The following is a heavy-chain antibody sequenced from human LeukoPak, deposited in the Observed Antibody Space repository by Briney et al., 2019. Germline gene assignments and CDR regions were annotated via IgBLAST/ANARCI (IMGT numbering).Heavy chain of an antibody. CDR3: AKADYGGNSPFGD. J-gene: IGHJ1*01. CDR2: ISYDGSNK. V-gene: IGHV3-30*18. D-gene: IGHD4-23*01. CDR1: GFTFSSYG. Sequence: GGSLRLSCVASGFTFSSYGMHWVRQAPGKGLEWVAVISYDGSNKYYADSVKGRFTISRDNSKNTLYLQMNSLRAEDTAVYYCAKADYGGNSPFGDWGQGTLVTVSS.